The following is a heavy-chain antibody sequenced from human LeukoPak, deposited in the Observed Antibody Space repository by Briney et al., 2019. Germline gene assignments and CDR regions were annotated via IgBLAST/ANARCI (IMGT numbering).Heavy chain of an antibody. D-gene: IGHD3-22*01. CDR1: GGTFSSYA. J-gene: IGHJ4*02. Sequence: ASVKVSCKASGGTFSSYAISWVRQAPGQGLEWMGWINPNSGGTNYAQKFQGRVTMTRDTSISTAYMELSRLRSDDTAVYYCARQFITYYYDSSGYYPVDYWGQGTLVTVSS. CDR2: INPNSGGT. CDR3: ARQFITYYYDSSGYYPVDY. V-gene: IGHV1-2*02.